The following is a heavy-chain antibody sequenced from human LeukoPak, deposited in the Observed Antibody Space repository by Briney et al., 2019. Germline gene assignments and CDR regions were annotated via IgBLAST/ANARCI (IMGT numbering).Heavy chain of an antibody. J-gene: IGHJ4*02. D-gene: IGHD3-22*01. CDR1: GGSFSGYY. Sequence: SETLSLTCAVYGGSFSGYYWSWIRQPPGKGLEWIGEINHSGSTNYNPSLKSRVTISVDTSKNQFSLKLSSVTAADTAVYYCARVCWNYYDSSGSPSLDYWGQGTLVTASS. CDR3: ARVCWNYYDSSGSPSLDY. CDR2: INHSGST. V-gene: IGHV4-34*01.